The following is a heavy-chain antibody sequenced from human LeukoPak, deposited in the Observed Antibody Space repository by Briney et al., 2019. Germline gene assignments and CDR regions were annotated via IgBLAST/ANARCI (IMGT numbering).Heavy chain of an antibody. Sequence: PGGSLRLSCSASGFTFSTYWMSWVRQAPGKGLEWVANIKPDGSEKYYVDSVKGRFTISRDNAKNSLYLQMNSLRAEDTAVYYCARDLMGIAYRGAFYYWGQGTLVTVSS. CDR1: GFTFSTYW. J-gene: IGHJ4*02. V-gene: IGHV3-7*03. CDR2: IKPDGSEK. CDR3: ARDLMGIAYRGAFYY. D-gene: IGHD6-13*01.